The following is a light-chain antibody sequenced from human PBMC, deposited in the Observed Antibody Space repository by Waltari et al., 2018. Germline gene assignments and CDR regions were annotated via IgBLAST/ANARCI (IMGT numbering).Light chain of an antibody. CDR1: VLPKPY. CDR2: KDS. V-gene: IGLV3-25*03. Sequence: SYELTQPPSVSVSPGQTARITCSGDVLPKPYAYWYQQKPGQAPVLVIYKDSERPSGIPERFSGSSSGTTVTLTISGVQAEDEADYYCQSVDSSGTYVLFGGGTKLTVL. J-gene: IGLJ2*01. CDR3: QSVDSSGTYVL.